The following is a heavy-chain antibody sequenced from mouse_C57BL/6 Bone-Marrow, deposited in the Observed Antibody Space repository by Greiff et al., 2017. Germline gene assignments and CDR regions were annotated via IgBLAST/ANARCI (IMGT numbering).Heavy chain of an antibody. CDR2: ISYDGSN. Sequence: EVKLVESGPGLVKPSQSLSLTCSVTGYSITSCYYWNWIRQFPGNKLEWMGYISYDGSNNYNPSLKNRISITRDPSKNQFFLKLNSVTTEDTATYYCVVLLRYYWDFDVWGTGTTVTVAS. CDR3: VVLLRYYWDFDV. CDR1: GYSITSCYY. J-gene: IGHJ1*03. V-gene: IGHV3-6*01. D-gene: IGHD1-1*01.